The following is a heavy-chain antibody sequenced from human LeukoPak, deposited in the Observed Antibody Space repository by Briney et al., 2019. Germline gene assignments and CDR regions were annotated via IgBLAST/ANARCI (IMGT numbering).Heavy chain of an antibody. V-gene: IGHV4-39*07. J-gene: IGHJ4*02. Sequence: SKTLSLTCTVSGGSISSSNYYWGWIRQPPGKGLEWIGTIYYSGSTYYNPSLKSRVTISVDTSKNQFSLKLSSVTAEDTAVYYCARSRDGYTILGPWGQGTLVTVSS. CDR1: GGSISSSNYY. CDR2: IYYSGST. D-gene: IGHD5-24*01. CDR3: ARSRDGYTILGP.